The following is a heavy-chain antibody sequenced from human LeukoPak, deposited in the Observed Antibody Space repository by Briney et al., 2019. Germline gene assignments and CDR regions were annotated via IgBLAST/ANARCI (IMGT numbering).Heavy chain of an antibody. V-gene: IGHV1-8*01. J-gene: IGHJ6*03. Sequence: ASVKVSCKASGYTFTSYDINWVRQATGQGLEWMGWMNPNSGNTGYAQKFQGRVTMTRNTSKSTAYMELSSLRSEDTAVYYCARGHTQLPTLLMYYYYMDVWGKGTTVTVSS. CDR3: ARGHTQLPTLLMYYYYMDV. CDR2: MNPNSGNT. CDR1: GYTFTSYD. D-gene: IGHD5-18*01.